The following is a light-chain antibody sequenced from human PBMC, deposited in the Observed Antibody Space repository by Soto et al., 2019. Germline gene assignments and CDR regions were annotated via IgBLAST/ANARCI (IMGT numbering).Light chain of an antibody. J-gene: IGKJ3*01. Sequence: EIVLTQSPATVSVSPGERATLSCRASQSVSSSYLAWYQQKPGQAPRLLVYGASSRATGIPDRFSGSGSGTDFTLTISRLEPEDFAVYYCQQYGNSGVTFGPGTKVDIK. CDR1: QSVSSSY. V-gene: IGKV3-20*01. CDR2: GAS. CDR3: QQYGNSGVT.